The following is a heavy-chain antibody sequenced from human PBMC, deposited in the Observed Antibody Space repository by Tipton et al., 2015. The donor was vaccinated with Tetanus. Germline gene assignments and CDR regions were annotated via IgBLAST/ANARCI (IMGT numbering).Heavy chain of an antibody. V-gene: IGHV4-34*01. Sequence: TLSLTCGVYGGSVSGNYWNWIRQPPGKGLEWIGRIYYSGSTSYNPSLKSRVTISVDTSKNQFSLELNSVTAADTAVYYCARRGGDFLTGYYDSWGQGTLVTVSS. J-gene: IGHJ4*02. CDR1: GGSVSGNY. CDR2: IYYSGST. D-gene: IGHD3-9*01. CDR3: ARRGGDFLTGYYDS.